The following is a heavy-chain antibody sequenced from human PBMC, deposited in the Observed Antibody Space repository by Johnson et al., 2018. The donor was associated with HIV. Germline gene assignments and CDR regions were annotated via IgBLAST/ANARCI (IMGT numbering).Heavy chain of an antibody. V-gene: IGHV3-30*18. CDR3: AKERRAPRAFDI. CDR2: ISYDGSNK. Sequence: QMLLVESGGGVVQPGRSLRLSCAASGFTFSSYGMHWVRQAPGKGLEWVAVISYDGSNKYYADSVKGRFTISRDNAKNSLFLQMNSLRAEDTAVYYCAKERRAPRAFDIWGQGTMVTVSS. CDR1: GFTFSSYG. J-gene: IGHJ3*02.